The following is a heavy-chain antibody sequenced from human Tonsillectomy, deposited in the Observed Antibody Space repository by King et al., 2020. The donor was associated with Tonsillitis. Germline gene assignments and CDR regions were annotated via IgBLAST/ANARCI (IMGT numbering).Heavy chain of an antibody. J-gene: IGHJ4*02. Sequence: VQLQESGPGLVKPSETLSLTCTVSGGSISNYYWSWIRQPPGKGLEWIGNVYFTGRTTYNPSLKSRFTISVDTSKNQFSLKLSPVSAADPAVYYCARQCDFWTGPFDYWGQGTPVTVSS. CDR3: ARQCDFWTGPFDY. V-gene: IGHV4-59*08. CDR2: VYFTGRT. CDR1: GGSISNYY. D-gene: IGHD3/OR15-3a*01.